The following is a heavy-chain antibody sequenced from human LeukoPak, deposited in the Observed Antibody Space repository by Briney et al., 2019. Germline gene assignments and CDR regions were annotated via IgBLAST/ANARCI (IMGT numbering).Heavy chain of an antibody. CDR1: GFTFSSYG. J-gene: IGHJ4*02. CDR2: IRYDGSNK. D-gene: IGHD2-2*01. CDR3: AKWGIYCSSTSCYFDY. V-gene: IGHV3-30*02. Sequence: GGSLRLSCAASGFTFSSYGMHWVRQAPGKGLEWVAFIRYDGSNKYYADSVKGRFTISRDNSKNTLYLQMNSLRAEDTAVYYCAKWGIYCSSTSCYFDYWGQGTLVTVSS.